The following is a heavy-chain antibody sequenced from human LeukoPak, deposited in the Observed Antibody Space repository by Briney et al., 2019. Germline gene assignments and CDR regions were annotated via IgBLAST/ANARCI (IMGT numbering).Heavy chain of an antibody. CDR1: GVSISSSNSY. CDR2: IYYSGNT. CDR3: ARQTGSGLFILP. V-gene: IGHV4-39*01. Sequence: SETLSLTCTVSGVSISSSNSYWGWIRQPPGKGLEWIGSIYYSGNTYYNASLKSQVSIPIDTSKNQFSLRLTSVTAADTAVYYCARQTGSGLFILPGGQGTLVTVSS. D-gene: IGHD3/OR15-3a*01. J-gene: IGHJ4*02.